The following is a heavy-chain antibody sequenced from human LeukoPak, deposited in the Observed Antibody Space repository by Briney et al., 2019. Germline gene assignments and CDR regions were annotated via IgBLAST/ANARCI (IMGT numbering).Heavy chain of an antibody. CDR1: GFTFSSYW. V-gene: IGHV3-74*01. CDR2: INSDGSST. J-gene: IGHJ4*02. CDR3: ARAVCDYVWGSYRYPFDY. D-gene: IGHD3-16*02. Sequence: PGGSLRLSCAASGFTFSSYWMHWVRQAPGKGLVWVSRINSDGSSTIYADSVKGRFTISRDNAKNTLYLQMNSLRAEDTAVYYCARAVCDYVWGSYRYPFDYWGQGTLVTVSS.